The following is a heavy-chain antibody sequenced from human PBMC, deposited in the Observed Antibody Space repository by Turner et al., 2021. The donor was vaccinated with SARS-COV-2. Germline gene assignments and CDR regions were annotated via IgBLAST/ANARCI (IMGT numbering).Heavy chain of an antibody. V-gene: IGHV3-30*03. CDR3: ARGLGGNYYYMDV. D-gene: IGHD3-16*01. Sequence: QVQLVESGGGVVQPGRSLRLSCAASGFTFSSYGMHWVRQAPGKGLEWVAVISYDGSNKYYADSVKGRFPISRDNSKNTLYLQMNSLRTEDTGVYYCARGLGGNYYYMDVWGKGTTVTVSS. CDR1: GFTFSSYG. J-gene: IGHJ6*03. CDR2: ISYDGSNK.